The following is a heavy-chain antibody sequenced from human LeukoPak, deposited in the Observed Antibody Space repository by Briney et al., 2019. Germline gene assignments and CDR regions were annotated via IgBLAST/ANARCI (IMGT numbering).Heavy chain of an antibody. Sequence: PGGSLRLSCAASGFTFSSNAMHWVRQAPGKGLEWVAIISYDGSNKYYADSVKGRFTISRDKSKNTLYLQMNSLRAEDTALYYCATGGITIFGVVTYPNDWGQGTLVTVSS. CDR1: GFTFSSNA. D-gene: IGHD3-3*01. CDR2: ISYDGSNK. V-gene: IGHV3-30*04. J-gene: IGHJ4*02. CDR3: ATGGITIFGVVTYPND.